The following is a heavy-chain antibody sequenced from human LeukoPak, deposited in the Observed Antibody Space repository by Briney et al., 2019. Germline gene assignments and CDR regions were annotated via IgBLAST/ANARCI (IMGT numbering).Heavy chain of an antibody. Sequence: SETLSLTCTVSGGSISSYYWSWIRQPPGKGLEWIGYIHYSGSTNYSPSLKSRVTISVDTSKNQFSLNLTSVTAADSAVYYCARVSWFPGTSYYYMDVWGKGTTVTVSS. J-gene: IGHJ6*03. CDR3: ARVSWFPGTSYYYMDV. CDR1: GGSISSYY. D-gene: IGHD1-1*01. CDR2: IHYSGST. V-gene: IGHV4-59*01.